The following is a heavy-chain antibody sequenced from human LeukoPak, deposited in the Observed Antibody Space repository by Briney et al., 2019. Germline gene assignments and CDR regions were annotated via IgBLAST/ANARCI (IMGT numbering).Heavy chain of an antibody. V-gene: IGHV3-21*01. CDR2: ISSSSSYI. CDR3: CRQPRRESCSSLIDY. CDR1: GFTFSSYS. J-gene: IGHJ4*02. Sequence: GGSLRLSCAASGFTFSSYSMNWVRQAPGKGLGWVLSISSSSSYIYYADSVKGRFTISRDNAKNTLYLQIINRMTEDTTVLYYCRQPRRESCSSLIDYWGQGTLVTVSS. D-gene: IGHD2-15*01.